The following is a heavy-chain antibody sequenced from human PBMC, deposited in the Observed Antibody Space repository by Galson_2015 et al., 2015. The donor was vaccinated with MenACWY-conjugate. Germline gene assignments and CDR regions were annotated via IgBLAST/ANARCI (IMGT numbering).Heavy chain of an antibody. CDR3: ARTPQSYSGYTFGK. CDR2: ISSGHIYS. V-gene: IGHV3-11*06. CDR1: GFTFSDYY. Sequence: SLRLSCAVSGFTFSDYYMSWIRQAPGKGLEWVAYISSGHIYSNRADSVKGRFTISRDNAKNSLFLQMNSLRAEDTAVYFCARTPQSYSGYTFGKWGQGTLVTVSS. J-gene: IGHJ4*02. D-gene: IGHD5-12*01.